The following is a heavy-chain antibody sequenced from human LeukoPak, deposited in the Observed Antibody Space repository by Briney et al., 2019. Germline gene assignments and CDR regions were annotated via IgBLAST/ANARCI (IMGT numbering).Heavy chain of an antibody. D-gene: IGHD6-13*01. CDR1: GGSISSYY. CDR2: IYYSGST. CDR3: ARGGGNTGYSNY. V-gene: IGHV4-59*01. Sequence: SETLSLTCTVSGGSISSYYWSWIRQPPGKGLEWIGYIYYSGSTNYNPSLKSRVTISVDTSKSQFSLKLSSVTAADTAVYYCARGGGNTGYSNYWGQGTLVTVSS. J-gene: IGHJ4*02.